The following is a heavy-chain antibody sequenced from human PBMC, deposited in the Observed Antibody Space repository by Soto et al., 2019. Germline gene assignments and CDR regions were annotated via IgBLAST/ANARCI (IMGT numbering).Heavy chain of an antibody. Sequence: SVKGRFTISRDNSKNTLYLQMNSLRAEDTAVYYCARRGSSGYDGFDIWGQGTMVTVSS. CDR3: ARRGSSGYDGFDI. V-gene: IGHV3-30*07. D-gene: IGHD3-22*01. J-gene: IGHJ3*02.